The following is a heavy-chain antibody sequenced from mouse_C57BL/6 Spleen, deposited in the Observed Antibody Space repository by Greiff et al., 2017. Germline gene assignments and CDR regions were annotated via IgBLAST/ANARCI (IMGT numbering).Heavy chain of an antibody. CDR2: ISSGSSTI. V-gene: IGHV5-17*01. CDR1: GFTFSDYG. CDR3: ARNYYGSSDVGTGIWFAY. J-gene: IGHJ3*01. D-gene: IGHD1-1*01. Sequence: DVMLVESGGGLVKPGGSLKLSCAASGFTFSDYGMHWVRQAPEKGLEWVAYISSGSSTIYYADTVKGRFTISRDNAKNTLFLQMTSLRSEDTAMYYCARNYYGSSDVGTGIWFAYWGQGTLVTVSA.